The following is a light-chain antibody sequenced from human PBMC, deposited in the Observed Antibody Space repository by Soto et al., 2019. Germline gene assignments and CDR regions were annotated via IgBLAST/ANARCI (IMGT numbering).Light chain of an antibody. J-gene: IGLJ2*01. CDR2: EVS. Sequence: QSALTQPASVSGSPGQSITISCTGTSSDDGGYNYVSWYQQHPGKAPKLMIYEVSNRPSGVSNRFSGSKSGNTASLTISGLQAEDEADYYCSSYTSNSTHVVFGGGTKVTVL. CDR3: SSYTSNSTHVV. V-gene: IGLV2-14*01. CDR1: SSDDGGYNY.